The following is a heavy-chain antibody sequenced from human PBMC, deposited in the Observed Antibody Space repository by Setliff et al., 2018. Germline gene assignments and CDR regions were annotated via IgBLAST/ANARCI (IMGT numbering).Heavy chain of an antibody. CDR3: ARVVGAYYYGMDV. D-gene: IGHD1-26*01. J-gene: IGHJ6*02. Sequence: GASVKVSCKASGYTFTSYGISWVRQAPGQGLEWMGWISAYNGNTNYAQKLQGRVTMTTDTSTSTAYMELRSLRSEDTAVYYCARVVGAYYYGMDVWGQGTTVTSP. V-gene: IGHV1-18*01. CDR2: ISAYNGNT. CDR1: GYTFTSYG.